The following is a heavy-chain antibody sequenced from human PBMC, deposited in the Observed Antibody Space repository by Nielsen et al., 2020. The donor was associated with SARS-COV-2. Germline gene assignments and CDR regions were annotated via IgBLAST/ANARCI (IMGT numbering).Heavy chain of an antibody. V-gene: IGHV3-11*03. CDR2: ISSSSSYT. CDR1: GFTFSDYY. Sequence: GGSLRLSCAASGFTFSDYYMSWIRQAPGKGLEWVSYISSSSSYTNYADSVKGRFTISRDNAKNSLYLQMNSLRAEDTALYYCAKPYSSSYNWYFDLWGRGTLVTVSS. CDR3: AKPYSSSYNWYFDL. J-gene: IGHJ2*01. D-gene: IGHD6-13*01.